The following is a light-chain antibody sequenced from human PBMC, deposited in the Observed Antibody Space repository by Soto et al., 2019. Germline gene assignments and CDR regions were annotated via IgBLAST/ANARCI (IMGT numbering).Light chain of an antibody. CDR3: HQTFSCPLA. J-gene: IGKJ3*01. CDR1: QNINNF. V-gene: IGKV1-39*01. Sequence: DIQMTQSPASLSASVGHRVTITCRASQNINNFLHWYQQKPGKAPSLLIYTASTLQTGVPSRFSGSGSGTDFTLTISDLQPEDFATYFCHQTFSCPLAFGPVTKV. CDR2: TAS.